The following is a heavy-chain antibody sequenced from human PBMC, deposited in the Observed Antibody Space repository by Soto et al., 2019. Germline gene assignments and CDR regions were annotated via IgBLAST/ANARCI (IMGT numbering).Heavy chain of an antibody. CDR2: IYWDDGK. CDR1: GFSLTTSGVG. J-gene: IGHJ2*01. V-gene: IGHV2-5*02. Sequence: SGPTLVNPTQTLTLTCTFSGFSLTTSGVGVGWIRQPPGKALEWLALIYWDDGKRYSPSLKSRLTITKDTSKNQVVLTMTNMDPVDTGTYYCAHSVRFGELLYNWYSDLWGRGTLVTVS. CDR3: AHSVRFGELLYNWYSDL. D-gene: IGHD3-10*01.